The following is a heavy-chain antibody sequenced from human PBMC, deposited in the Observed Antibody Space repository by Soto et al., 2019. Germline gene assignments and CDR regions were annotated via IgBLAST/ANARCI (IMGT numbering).Heavy chain of an antibody. CDR2: ISWNSGNI. D-gene: IGHD5-18*01. Sequence: DVQLEESGGALVQPGRSLRLSCAASGFTFDDYAMHWVRQVLGKGLEWVSSISWNSGNIGYADSVQGRFTTSRDNAKNSLYLQMNSLRPEDTALYYCVRSKGGYSYGTPFDYWGQGTLVTVSS. J-gene: IGHJ4*02. CDR3: VRSKGGYSYGTPFDY. V-gene: IGHV3-9*01. CDR1: GFTFDDYA.